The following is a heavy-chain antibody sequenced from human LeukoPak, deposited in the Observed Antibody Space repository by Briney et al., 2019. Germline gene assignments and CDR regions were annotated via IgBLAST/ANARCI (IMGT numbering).Heavy chain of an antibody. D-gene: IGHD1-26*01. V-gene: IGHV5-51*01. Sequence: GESLKISCKASGYSFSDYWIGWVRQMPGKGLEWMGIIYPGDSDTRYSPSFQGQVTISADKSASTAYLQWSSLKAADTAMYYCARTVGATTARFDYWGQGTLVTVSS. CDR1: GYSFSDYW. CDR3: ARTVGATTARFDY. CDR2: IYPGDSDT. J-gene: IGHJ4*02.